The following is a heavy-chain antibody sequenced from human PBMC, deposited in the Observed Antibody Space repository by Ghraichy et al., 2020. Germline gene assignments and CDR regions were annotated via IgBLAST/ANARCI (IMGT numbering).Heavy chain of an antibody. J-gene: IGHJ6*02. CDR3: ARDRSPLGSGDGMDV. CDR1: GFTFSSYS. D-gene: IGHD2-15*01. CDR2: ISSSSSTI. V-gene: IGHV3-48*02. Sequence: LSLTCAASGFTFSSYSMNWVRQAPGKGLEWVSYISSSSSTIYYADSVKGRFTISRDNAKNSLYLQMNSLRDEDTAVYYCARDRSPLGSGDGMDVWGQGTTVTVSS.